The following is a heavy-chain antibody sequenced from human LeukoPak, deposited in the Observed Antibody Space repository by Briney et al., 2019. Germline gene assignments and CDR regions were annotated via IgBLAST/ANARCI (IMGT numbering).Heavy chain of an antibody. CDR2: IYYSGTT. V-gene: IGHV4-59*01. Sequence: SETLSLTCTVSGGSISSYYWSWIRQPPGKGLEWIGYIYYSGTTNYNPSLKSRVTISVDTSKNQFSLRLSSVTAADTAVYYCARGTMMVGPWGQGTLVTVSS. J-gene: IGHJ5*02. D-gene: IGHD1-14*01. CDR3: ARGTMMVGP. CDR1: GGSISSYY.